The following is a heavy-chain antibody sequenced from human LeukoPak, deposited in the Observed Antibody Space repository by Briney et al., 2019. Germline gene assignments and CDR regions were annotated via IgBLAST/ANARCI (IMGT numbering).Heavy chain of an antibody. CDR3: ARSTTYYYDSSGYYYSYPFDY. Sequence: VGSLRLSCAASGFTVSSNYMSWVRQAPGKGLEWVSVIYSGGSTYYADSMKGRFTISRDNSKNTLYLQMNSLRAEDTAVYYCARSTTYYYDSSGYYYSYPFDYWGQGTLVTVSS. CDR2: IYSGGST. D-gene: IGHD3-22*01. J-gene: IGHJ4*02. CDR1: GFTVSSNY. V-gene: IGHV3-53*01.